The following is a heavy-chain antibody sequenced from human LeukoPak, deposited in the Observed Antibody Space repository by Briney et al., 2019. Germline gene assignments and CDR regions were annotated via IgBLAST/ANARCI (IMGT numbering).Heavy chain of an antibody. D-gene: IGHD2-15*01. Sequence: GGSLRLSCAASGFTFSSYGMHWARQAPGKGLEWVAVIWYDGSNKYYADSVKGRFTISRDNSKNTLYLQMNSLRAEDTAVYYCARCSGGSCYSGDYWGQGTLVTVSS. CDR1: GFTFSSYG. CDR3: ARCSGGSCYSGDY. J-gene: IGHJ4*02. CDR2: IWYDGSNK. V-gene: IGHV3-33*01.